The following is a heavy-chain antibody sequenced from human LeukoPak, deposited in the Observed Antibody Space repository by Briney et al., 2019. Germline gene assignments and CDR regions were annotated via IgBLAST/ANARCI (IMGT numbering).Heavy chain of an antibody. CDR3: TKLSTTGVGGRGYFDQ. J-gene: IGHJ4*02. CDR1: GFSVSSDY. CDR2: ISDSSAGDST. V-gene: IGHV3-23*01. Sequence: PGGSLRLSCVASGFSVSSDYMTWVRQAPGKGLEWVSFISDSSAGDSTYYADSVRGRFTISRDSSKSTLYLQMNSLRAEDTAVYYCTKLSTTGVGGRGYFDQWGQGTQVTVSS. D-gene: IGHD1-1*01.